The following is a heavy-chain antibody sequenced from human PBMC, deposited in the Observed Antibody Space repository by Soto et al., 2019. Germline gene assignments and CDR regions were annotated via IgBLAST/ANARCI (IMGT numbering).Heavy chain of an antibody. CDR1: GFTFSSYW. CDR2: IKQDGSEK. V-gene: IGHV3-7*01. Sequence: GGSLRLSCAASGFTFSSYWMSWVRQAPGKGLEWEANIKQDGSEKYYVGSVKGRFTISRDNAENSLYLQMNSLRAEDAAVYYCASCSGGSCFDYWGQGTLVTVSS. CDR3: ASCSGGSCFDY. J-gene: IGHJ4*02. D-gene: IGHD2-15*01.